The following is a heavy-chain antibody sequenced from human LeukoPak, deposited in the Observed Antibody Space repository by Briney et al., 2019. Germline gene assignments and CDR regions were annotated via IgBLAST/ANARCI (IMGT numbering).Heavy chain of an antibody. CDR1: GDSVRSSSYF. CDR2: IYYSGST. D-gene: IGHD1-1*01. CDR3: ARDLGRYGYYFDY. Sequence: PSETLSLTCTVSGDSVRSSSYFWAWIRQPPGKGLEWIANIYYSGSTYYNPSLKSRVTITLDTSKNQFSLNLTSVTAADTALYYCARDLGRYGYYFDYWGQGTLVTVSS. V-gene: IGHV4-39*07. J-gene: IGHJ4*02.